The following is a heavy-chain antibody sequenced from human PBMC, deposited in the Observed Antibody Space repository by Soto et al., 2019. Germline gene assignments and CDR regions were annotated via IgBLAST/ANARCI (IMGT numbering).Heavy chain of an antibody. CDR1: GFSLTTGKMG. D-gene: IGHD1-1*01. J-gene: IGHJ6*04. V-gene: IGHV2-26*01. Sequence: GSGPTLVNPTETLTLTCTVSGFSLTTGKMGVSWIRQPPGKALEWLAHIFSDNSRSYSTSLQGRLTISQDTSGSQVVLSMTNVDPVDTATYYCSRMNVDSYQVYYATDVWGEGTTVIVSS. CDR3: SRMNVDSYQVYYATDV. CDR2: IFSDNSR.